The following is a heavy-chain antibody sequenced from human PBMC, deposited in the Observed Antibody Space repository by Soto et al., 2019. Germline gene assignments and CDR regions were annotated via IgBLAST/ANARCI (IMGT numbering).Heavy chain of an antibody. V-gene: IGHV4-31*03. CDR1: GGSISSGGYY. CDR3: ARGVVELTNWFDP. J-gene: IGHJ5*02. CDR2: IYYSGST. Sequence: QVQLQESGPGLVKPSQTLSLTCTVSGGSISSGGYYWSWIRQHPGKGLEWIGYIYYSGSTYYNPSIKSRVTISVDTSKNQFSLKLSSVTAADTAVYYCARGVVELTNWFDPWGQGTLVTVSS. D-gene: IGHD3-22*01.